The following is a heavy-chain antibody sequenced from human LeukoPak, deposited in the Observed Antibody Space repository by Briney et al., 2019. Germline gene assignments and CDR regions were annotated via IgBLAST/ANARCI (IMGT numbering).Heavy chain of an antibody. CDR1: GFTFSSYT. CDR3: AKDGGLWVSAHWGDS. V-gene: IGHV3-23*01. J-gene: IGHJ4*02. CDR2: ITTGDGNT. Sequence: GGSLRLSCTASGFTFSSYTMTWVRQAPGKGLKWVSTITTGDGNTYYADSVKGRLTVSRDDSKNTLYLQMNSLRAEDTAVYYCAKDGGLWVSAHWGDSWGRGTLVTVSS. D-gene: IGHD7-27*01.